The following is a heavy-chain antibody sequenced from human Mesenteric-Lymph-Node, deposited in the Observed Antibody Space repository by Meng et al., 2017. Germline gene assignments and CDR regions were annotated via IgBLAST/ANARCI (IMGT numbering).Heavy chain of an antibody. Sequence: QVQLVQSWAEVKKPGASVKVSCKASGDTFTGYYIHWVRQTPGQGLEWMGRISPKSGDTSYAQKFQGRVTMTRDTSTYTAYMELSTLTSDDAAVYYCARDRWELAWFYFDFWGQGTLVTVSS. CDR1: GDTFTGYY. D-gene: IGHD3-3*01. V-gene: IGHV1-2*06. CDR2: ISPKSGDT. CDR3: ARDRWELAWFYFDF. J-gene: IGHJ4*02.